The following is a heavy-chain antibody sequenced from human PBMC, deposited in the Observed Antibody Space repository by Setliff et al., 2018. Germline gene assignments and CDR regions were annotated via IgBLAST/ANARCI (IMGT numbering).Heavy chain of an antibody. CDR3: ARDGSAFFYEH. V-gene: IGHV1-8*01. J-gene: IGHJ4*02. D-gene: IGHD1-26*01. CDR2: MNPNSGNT. Sequence: GASVKVSCKASGYTFTSYDINWVRQAPGQGLEWMGWMNPNSGNTGFAQNFQGRVTMTRNISISTAYMELSALRSDDTAVYYCARDGSAFFYEHWGQGSLVTVSS. CDR1: GYTFTSYD.